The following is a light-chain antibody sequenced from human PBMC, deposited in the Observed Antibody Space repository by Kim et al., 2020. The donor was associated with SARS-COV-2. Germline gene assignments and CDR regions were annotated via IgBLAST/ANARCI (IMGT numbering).Light chain of an antibody. Sequence: EIVLTQSPATLSLSPGERATLSCRASQSVSSHLAWYQQKPGQAPRLLIYDASNRATGIPARFSGSGSGTDFTLTISSLEPEDFAVYYCQQRSNWAGTFGQGTKVDIK. V-gene: IGKV3-11*01. CDR1: QSVSSH. CDR2: DAS. CDR3: QQRSNWAGT. J-gene: IGKJ1*01.